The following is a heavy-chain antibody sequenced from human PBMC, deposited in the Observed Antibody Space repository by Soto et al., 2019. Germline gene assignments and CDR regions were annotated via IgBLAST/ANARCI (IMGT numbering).Heavy chain of an antibody. CDR1: GGTFSSNA. D-gene: IGHD6-19*01. V-gene: IGHV1-69*01. CDR2: IIPIFGTA. Sequence: SVMVSCNASGGTFSSNAISWVRQAPGQGLEWMGGIIPIFGTANYAQKFQGRVTITADESTSTAYMELSSLRSEDTAVYYCARGGAVADGMDVWGQGTTVTVSS. J-gene: IGHJ6*02. CDR3: ARGGAVADGMDV.